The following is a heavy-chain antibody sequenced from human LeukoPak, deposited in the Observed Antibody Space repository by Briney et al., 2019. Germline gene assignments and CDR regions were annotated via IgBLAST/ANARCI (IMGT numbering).Heavy chain of an antibody. CDR3: ARGIRYHYFES. CDR1: GFTFSSYE. D-gene: IGHD1-26*01. V-gene: IGHV3-48*03. J-gene: IGHJ4*02. CDR2: VSDSGTAM. Sequence: GGSLRLSCAASGFTFSSYEMDWVRQAPGKRLEWVAYVSDSGTAMNYADSVKGRFTISRDNAKNSLYLQMNNLRAEDTAVYYCARGIRYHYFESWGQGTLVTVSS.